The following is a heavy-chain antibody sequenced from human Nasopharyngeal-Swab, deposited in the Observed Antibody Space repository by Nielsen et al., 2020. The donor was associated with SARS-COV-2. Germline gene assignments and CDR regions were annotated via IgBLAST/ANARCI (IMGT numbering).Heavy chain of an antibody. D-gene: IGHD3-3*01. CDR3: ARGGYYDFWSGPRSGYDY. CDR1: GGSISSGSYY. V-gene: IGHV4-61*02. CDR2: IYTSGST. J-gene: IGHJ4*02. Sequence: SETLSLTCTVSGGSISSGSYYWSWIRQPAGKGLEWIGRIYTSGSTNYNPSLKSQVTISVDTPKNQFSLKLSSVTAADTAVYYCARGGYYDFWSGPRSGYDYWGQGTLVTVSS.